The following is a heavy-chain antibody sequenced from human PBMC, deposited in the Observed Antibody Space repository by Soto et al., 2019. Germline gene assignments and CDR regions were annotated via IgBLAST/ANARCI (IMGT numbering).Heavy chain of an antibody. CDR3: AKDMGGPFDY. D-gene: IGHD1-26*01. CDR2: ISWNSGSI. J-gene: IGHJ4*02. Sequence: PGGSLRLSCAASGFTFSSYSMHWVRQAPGKGLEWVSGISWNSGSIGYADSVKGRFTISRDNAKNSLYLQMNSLRAEDTALYYCAKDMGGPFDYWGQGTLVTVSS. V-gene: IGHV3-9*01. CDR1: GFTFSSYS.